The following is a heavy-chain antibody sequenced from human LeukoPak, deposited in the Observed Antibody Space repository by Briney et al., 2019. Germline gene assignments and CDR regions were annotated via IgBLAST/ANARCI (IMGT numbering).Heavy chain of an antibody. Sequence: SETLSLTCTVFGGSFGSFYWTWIRQTPRKGLEWIGSVYYTGSTNYNPSLKSRVTISIDTSRSQFSLKLTSVTVADTAVYYCARDSRYSYGSGGMDVWGQGTTVTVSS. V-gene: IGHV4-59*01. CDR2: VYYTGST. CDR3: ARDSRYSYGSGGMDV. J-gene: IGHJ6*02. D-gene: IGHD3-10*01. CDR1: GGSFGSFY.